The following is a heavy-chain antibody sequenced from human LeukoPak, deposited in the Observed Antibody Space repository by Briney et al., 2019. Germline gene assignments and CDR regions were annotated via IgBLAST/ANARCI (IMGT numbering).Heavy chain of an antibody. CDR3: ARDHRYAFDN. Sequence: PGGSLGLSCAASGFTFSSYAMSWVRQAPGKGLEWISYIGIDSGRTKYADSVKGRFTISGDKARNSLYLQMNSLRVEDTAVYFCARDHRYAFDNWGQGTLVTVSS. CDR2: IGIDSGRT. J-gene: IGHJ4*02. V-gene: IGHV3-48*01. D-gene: IGHD1-1*01. CDR1: GFTFSSYA.